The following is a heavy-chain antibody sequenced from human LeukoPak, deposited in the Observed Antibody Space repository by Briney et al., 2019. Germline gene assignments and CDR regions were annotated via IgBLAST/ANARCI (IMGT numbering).Heavy chain of an antibody. V-gene: IGHV4-39*07. CDR1: GGSISSTNSY. J-gene: IGHJ4*02. CDR2: IYSSGRT. CDR3: ARKREGPTTGIDY. Sequence: SETLSLTCTVSGGSISSTNSYWGWIRQSPRTGLEWIGNIYSSGRTYYNPSLKSRVTISIDTSENQFSLKLTSVTAADTAVYYCARKREGPTTGIDYWGQGTLVTVSS. D-gene: IGHD1-26*01.